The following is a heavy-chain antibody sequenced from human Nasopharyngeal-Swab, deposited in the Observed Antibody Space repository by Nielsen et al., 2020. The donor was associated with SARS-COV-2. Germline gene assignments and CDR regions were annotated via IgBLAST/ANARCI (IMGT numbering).Heavy chain of an antibody. CDR1: ELTFINNW. V-gene: IGHV3-30-3*01. Sequence: GGSLRLSCAASELTFINNWMSWVRQAHGKGLEWVAVISFDGSNEYYADSVKGRFTISRDNSQNTLFLQMSSLKTDDTAVYYCAKGAPGPLDHWGQGTLVSVSS. J-gene: IGHJ4*02. CDR3: AKGAPGPLDH. CDR2: ISFDGSNE. D-gene: IGHD3-16*01.